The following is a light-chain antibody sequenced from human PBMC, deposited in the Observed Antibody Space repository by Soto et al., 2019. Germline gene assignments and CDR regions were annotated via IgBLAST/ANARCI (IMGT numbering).Light chain of an antibody. CDR3: SLYTSENAYV. J-gene: IGLJ1*01. V-gene: IGLV2-18*01. CDR2: EVS. Sequence: QSALTQTPSVSGSPGQSVTSSCTGTSTDFVSYNRVSWYQQPPGTAPKLMIYEVSKRPSGVPDRFSGSKSGNTASLTISGLQAADEADYYCSLYTSENAYVFGTGTKLTVL. CDR1: STDFVSYNR.